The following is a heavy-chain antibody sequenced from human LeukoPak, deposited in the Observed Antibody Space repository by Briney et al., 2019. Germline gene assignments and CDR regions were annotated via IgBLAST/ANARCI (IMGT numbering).Heavy chain of an antibody. V-gene: IGHV3-30-3*01. Sequence: GGSLRLSCAASGFTFAIYAMHWVRQAPGKRLEWVAGISYDGNNKYYADSVKGRFTISRDNSKNTLYLQMNSLRAEDTAVYYCARDLVGGWDDSSGYYYGYFDYWGQGTLVTVSS. CDR2: ISYDGNNK. J-gene: IGHJ4*02. CDR1: GFTFAIYA. D-gene: IGHD3-22*01. CDR3: ARDLVGGWDDSSGYYYGYFDY.